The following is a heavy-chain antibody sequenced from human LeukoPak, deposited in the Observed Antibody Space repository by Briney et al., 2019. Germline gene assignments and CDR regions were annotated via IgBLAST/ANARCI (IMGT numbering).Heavy chain of an antibody. V-gene: IGHV3-66*01. CDR2: LYSGGST. J-gene: IGHJ4*02. Sequence: GGSLRLSCAVSGFAVSSNYMSWVRQAPGKGLEWVSILYSGGSTYYANSVKGRFTVSRDNSKNTLYLQMNSLRPEDTAVYYCARGNKWSFDSWGQGALVTVSS. D-gene: IGHD2-15*01. CDR3: ARGNKWSFDS. CDR1: GFAVSSNY.